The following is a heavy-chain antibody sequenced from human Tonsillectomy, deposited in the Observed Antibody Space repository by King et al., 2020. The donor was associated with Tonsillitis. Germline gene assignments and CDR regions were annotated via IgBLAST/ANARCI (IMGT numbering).Heavy chain of an antibody. J-gene: IGHJ4*02. V-gene: IGHV4-59*01. CDR2: IDYSWATQYHTGTT. CDR3: ATNSSNRYYFDH. Sequence: QLQESGPGLVKPSETLSLTCTVSGGSINSYFWTWIRQPPGKGLEWIGYIDYSWATQYHTGTTNYNPSLKSRVTISVDTSKNQFSLKLKSVTAADTAVYYCATNSSNRYYFDHWGQGTLVSVSS. D-gene: IGHD6-19*01. CDR1: GGSINSYF.